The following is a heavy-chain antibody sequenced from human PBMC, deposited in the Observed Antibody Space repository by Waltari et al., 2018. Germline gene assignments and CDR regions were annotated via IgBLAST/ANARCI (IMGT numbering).Heavy chain of an antibody. Sequence: QVQLQESGPGLVKPSQTLSLTCTVSGGSITGGSDYWSWIRQPAGKGLECIGRIDPSGSTKYNPSLRSRVTIAKDTSENQLSLKLTTVTAADTAVYYCARGGAADGTGYDYWGQGTLVTVSS. CDR3: ARGGAADGTGYDY. J-gene: IGHJ4*02. CDR1: GGSITGGSDY. CDR2: IDPSGST. V-gene: IGHV4-61*02. D-gene: IGHD6-13*01.